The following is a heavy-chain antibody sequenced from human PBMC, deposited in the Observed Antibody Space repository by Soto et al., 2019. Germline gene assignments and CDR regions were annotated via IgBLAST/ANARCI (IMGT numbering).Heavy chain of an antibody. J-gene: IGHJ4*02. D-gene: IGHD5-12*01. CDR3: ARASVVEMATSDFDY. Sequence: GASVKVSCKXSGGTFSSYAISWVRQAPGQGLEWMGGIIPIFGTANYAQKFQGRVTITADKSTSTAYMELSSLRSEDTAVYYCARASVVEMATSDFDYWGQGTLVTVSS. CDR2: IIPIFGTA. V-gene: IGHV1-69*06. CDR1: GGTFSSYA.